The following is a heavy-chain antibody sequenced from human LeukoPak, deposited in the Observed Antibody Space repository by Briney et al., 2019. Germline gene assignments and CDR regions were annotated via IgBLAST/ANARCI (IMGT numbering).Heavy chain of an antibody. V-gene: IGHV1-2*02. D-gene: IGHD6-19*01. CDR3: AREGSGWYGNFDY. CDR2: INPDSGGT. CDR1: AYTFTGYY. J-gene: IGHJ4*02. Sequence: TSVKVSCKASAYTFTGYYMHWVRQAPGQGLEWMGWINPDSGGTNYAQKFQGRVTMTRDTSISTAYMEVSRLRSDDTAVYYCAREGSGWYGNFDYWGQGTLVTVSS.